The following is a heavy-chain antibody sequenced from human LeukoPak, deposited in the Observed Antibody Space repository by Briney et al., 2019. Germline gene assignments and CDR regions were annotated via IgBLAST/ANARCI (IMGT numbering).Heavy chain of an antibody. CDR3: ARVRIAAAGAYYFDY. V-gene: IGHV4-39*07. CDR1: GGSISSSTYY. J-gene: IGHJ4*02. CDR2: IYHSGST. D-gene: IGHD6-13*01. Sequence: PSETLSLTCTVSGGSISSSTYYWGWIRQPPGKGLEWIGEIYHSGSTNYNPSLKSRVTISVDKSKNQFSLKLSSVTAADTAVYYCARVRIAAAGAYYFDYWGQGTLVTVSS.